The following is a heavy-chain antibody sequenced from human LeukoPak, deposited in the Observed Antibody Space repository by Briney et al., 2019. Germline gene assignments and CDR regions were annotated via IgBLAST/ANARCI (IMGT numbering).Heavy chain of an antibody. CDR2: INPNSGGT. CDR3: ARLPSSSLGLIDY. J-gene: IGHJ4*02. CDR1: GYTFTGYY. Sequence: EASVKVSCKASGYTFTGYYMHWVRQAPGQGLEWMGWINPNSGGTNYAQKFQGRVTMTRDTSISTAYMELSRLRSDDTAVYYCARLPSSSLGLIDYWGQGTLVTVSS. D-gene: IGHD6-13*01. V-gene: IGHV1-2*02.